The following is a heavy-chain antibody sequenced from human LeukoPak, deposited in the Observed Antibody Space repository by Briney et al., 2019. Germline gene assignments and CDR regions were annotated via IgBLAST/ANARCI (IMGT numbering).Heavy chain of an antibody. CDR1: GYTFTSYG. CDR3: ARDRSSSGYYYLARYYYGMDV. D-gene: IGHD3-22*01. CDR2: ISVYNGNT. Sequence: ASVKVSCKASGYTFTSYGISWVRQAPGQGLEWMGWISVYNGNTNYAQKLQGRVTMTTDTSTSTAYMELRSLRSDDTAVYYCARDRSSSGYYYLARYYYGMDVWGQGTTVTVSS. V-gene: IGHV1-18*01. J-gene: IGHJ6*02.